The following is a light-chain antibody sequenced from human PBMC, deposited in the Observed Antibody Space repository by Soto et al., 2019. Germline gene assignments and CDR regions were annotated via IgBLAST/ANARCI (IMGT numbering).Light chain of an antibody. CDR1: QSVRNSY. V-gene: IGKV3-20*01. Sequence: ESLLPQSPGTLSLSPGERATLSCRASQSVRNSYVAWYQQKPGQAPRLFIHGASGRATGIPDRFSGSGSGTDFTLTISRLEPEDCAVYYCQQYGSSHYTFGQGTKLEI. CDR3: QQYGSSHYT. CDR2: GAS. J-gene: IGKJ2*01.